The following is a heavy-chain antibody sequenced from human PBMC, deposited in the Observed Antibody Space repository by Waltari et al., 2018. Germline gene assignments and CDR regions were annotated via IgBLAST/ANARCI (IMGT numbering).Heavy chain of an antibody. J-gene: IGHJ6*02. V-gene: IGHV4-38-2*02. D-gene: IGHD3-3*01. CDR2: IYHSGTT. CDR3: ARDQRFLESLYPYYYALDA. CDR1: TFYISHGYY. Sequence: QVQLQESGPGLVKPSETLSLTCAVSTFYISHGYYWGWIRQSPGKGLEWIGSIYHSGTTHYNPSLESRVTISVDRSRNQFSLKVTSVSAADTAVYFCARDQRFLESLYPYYYALDAWGRGITVTVSS.